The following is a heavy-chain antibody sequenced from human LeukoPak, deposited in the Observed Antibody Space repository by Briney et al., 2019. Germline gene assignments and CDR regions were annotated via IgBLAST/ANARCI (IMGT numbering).Heavy chain of an antibody. CDR1: VLTLSRFC. Sequence: RGALRLSCASSVLTLSRFCRHSVRPASGKGGPWVAVISYDGSSKYYIDSVKGRFTISRDNSKNTLYLQMNSLRAEDTAVYYCARGENSKTYPVSGYWGQGTLVTVSS. CDR3: ARGENSKTYPVSGY. D-gene: IGHD2/OR15-2a*01. CDR2: ISYDGSSK. V-gene: IGHV3-30*03. J-gene: IGHJ4*02.